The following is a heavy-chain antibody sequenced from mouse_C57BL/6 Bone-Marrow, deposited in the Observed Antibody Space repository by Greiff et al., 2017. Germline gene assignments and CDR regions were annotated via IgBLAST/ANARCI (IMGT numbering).Heavy chain of an antibody. V-gene: IGHV1-76*01. J-gene: IGHJ4*01. CDR2: IYPGSGNT. CDR3: AREGIYYGNYHYAMDY. CDR1: GYTFTDYY. D-gene: IGHD2-1*01. Sequence: QVQLQQSGAELVRLGASVKLSCKASGYTFTDYYINWVKQRPGQGLEWIARIYPGSGNTYYNEKFKGKATLTAEKSSSTAYMQLSSLTSEDSAVYFCAREGIYYGNYHYAMDYWGQGTSVTVSS.